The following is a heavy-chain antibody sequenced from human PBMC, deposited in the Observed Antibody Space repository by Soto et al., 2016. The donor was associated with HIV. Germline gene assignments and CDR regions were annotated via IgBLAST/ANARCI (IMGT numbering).Heavy chain of an antibody. Sequence: QQQLQESGPGLVRPSETLSLTCTVSGDSISSRSYYWGWIRQPPGKGLEWIGSIFHSGRTYYNPSLKSRVTISSDTSRNQFFLKLSSVTAADTAVYYCASIWVLELVYLVDCLFDYRGGQGDKWSPSLQ. CDR1: GDSISSRSYY. CDR3: ASIWVLELVYLVDCLFDYR. D-gene: IGHD3-3*01. CDR2: IFHSGRT. V-gene: IGHV4-39*01. J-gene: IGHJ3*01.